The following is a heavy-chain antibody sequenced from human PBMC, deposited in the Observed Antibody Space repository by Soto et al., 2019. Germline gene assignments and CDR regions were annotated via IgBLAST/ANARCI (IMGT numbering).Heavy chain of an antibody. J-gene: IGHJ4*02. V-gene: IGHV3-23*01. CDR2: ISATGGGT. CDR3: AKDRRAGGNSAFYFDF. D-gene: IGHD3-16*01. Sequence: HPGGSLRLSCVVSGFTLCDHHMSWVRQAPGKGLEWVSLISATGGGTYYADSVKGRFTISRDNSHNTLYLQVHSLTAEDTAVYYCAKDRRAGGNSAFYFDFWGQGAQVTVSS. CDR1: GFTLCDHH.